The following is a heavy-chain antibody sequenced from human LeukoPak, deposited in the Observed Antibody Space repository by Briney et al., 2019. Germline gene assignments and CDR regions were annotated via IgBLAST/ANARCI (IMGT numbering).Heavy chain of an antibody. Sequence: GGSLRLSCAASGFTFSSYGMHWVRQAPGKRLEWVAVIWYDGSNKYYADSAKGRFTISRDNSKNTLYLQMNSLRAEDTAVYYCAREYMGFDYWGQGTLVTVSS. CDR2: IWYDGSNK. CDR1: GFTFSSYG. CDR3: AREYMGFDY. J-gene: IGHJ4*02. V-gene: IGHV3-33*01. D-gene: IGHD1-14*01.